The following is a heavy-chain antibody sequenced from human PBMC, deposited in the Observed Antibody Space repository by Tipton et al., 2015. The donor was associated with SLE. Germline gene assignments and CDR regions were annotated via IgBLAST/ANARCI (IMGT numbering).Heavy chain of an antibody. Sequence: SLRLSCAASGFTFSSYGMHWVRQAPGKGLEWVAVISYDGSNKYYADSVKGRFTISRDNSKNTLYLQINSLRAEDTAVYYCSKDGGGRGVRPSFFDFWGQGALVTVSS. V-gene: IGHV3-30*18. CDR1: GFTFSSYG. CDR2: ISYDGSNK. J-gene: IGHJ4*02. D-gene: IGHD3-10*01. CDR3: SKDGGGRGVRPSFFDF.